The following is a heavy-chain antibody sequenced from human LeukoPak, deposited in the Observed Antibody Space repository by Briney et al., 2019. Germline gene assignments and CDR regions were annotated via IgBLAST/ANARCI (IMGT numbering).Heavy chain of an antibody. Sequence: GGSLRLSCAASGFTFSSYWMSWVRQAPGKGLEWVSVIYSGGSTYYADSVKGRFTISRDNSKNTLYLQMNSLRAEDTAVYYCAKPATYYYDSSGYAGWDYWGQGTLVTVSS. CDR3: AKPATYYYDSSGYAGWDY. CDR2: IYSGGST. CDR1: GFTFSSYW. V-gene: IGHV3-53*01. D-gene: IGHD3-22*01. J-gene: IGHJ4*02.